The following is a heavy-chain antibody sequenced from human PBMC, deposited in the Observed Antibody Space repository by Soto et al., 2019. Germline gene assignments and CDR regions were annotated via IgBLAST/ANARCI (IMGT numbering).Heavy chain of an antibody. CDR3: ASSTAMVRGVTTYMDV. CDR2: ISGSGGST. J-gene: IGHJ6*03. V-gene: IGHV3-23*01. Sequence: GGSLRLSCAASGFTFSSYAMSWVRQAPGKGLEWVSAISGSGGSTYYADSVKGRFTISRDNSKNTLYLQMNSLRAEDTAVYYCASSTAMVRGVTTYMDVWGKGTTVTVSS. CDR1: GFTFSSYA. D-gene: IGHD3-10*01.